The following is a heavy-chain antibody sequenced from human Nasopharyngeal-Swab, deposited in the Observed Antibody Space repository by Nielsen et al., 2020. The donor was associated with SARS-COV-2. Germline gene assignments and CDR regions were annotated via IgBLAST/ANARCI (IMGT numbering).Heavy chain of an antibody. CDR1: GGSISSYY. CDR2: IYYSGST. J-gene: IGHJ6*02. Sequence: SETLSLTCTVSGGSISSYYWSWIRQPPGKGLEWIGYIYYSGSTNYNPSLKSRVTISVDTSKNQFSLKLSSMTAADTAVYYCARASHCSGGSCYSIYPYYYYGMDVWGQGTTVTVSS. CDR3: ARASHCSGGSCYSIYPYYYYGMDV. D-gene: IGHD2-15*01. V-gene: IGHV4-59*12.